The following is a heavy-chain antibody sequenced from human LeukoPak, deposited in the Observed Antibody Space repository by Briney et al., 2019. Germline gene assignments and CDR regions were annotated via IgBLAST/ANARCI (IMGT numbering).Heavy chain of an antibody. J-gene: IGHJ5*02. CDR3: ARLGVDCSSTSCFPVP. D-gene: IGHD2-2*01. V-gene: IGHV1-69*04. Sequence: SVKVSCNASGGAFSSYAISWVRPAPGQGLEWMGRIIPIFGIANYAQKFQGRVAITSDKSTSTAYMELSSLRSEDTAVYYCARLGVDCSSTSCFPVPWGQGTLVTVSS. CDR2: IIPIFGIA. CDR1: GGAFSSYA.